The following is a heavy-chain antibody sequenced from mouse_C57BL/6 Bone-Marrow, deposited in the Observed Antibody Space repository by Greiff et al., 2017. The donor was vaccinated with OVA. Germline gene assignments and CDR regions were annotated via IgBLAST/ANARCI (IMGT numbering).Heavy chain of an antibody. J-gene: IGHJ2*01. Sequence: QVQLKQSGPELVKPGASVKISCKASGYAFSSSWMNWVKQRPGKGLEWIGRIYPGDGATNYNVKFKGTATLTADKSSSTAYMQLSSLTSEDAAVYFCARAGLRLDYWGQGTTLTVSS. CDR2: IYPGDGAT. V-gene: IGHV1-82*01. D-gene: IGHD2-12*01. CDR1: GYAFSSSW. CDR3: ARAGLRLDY.